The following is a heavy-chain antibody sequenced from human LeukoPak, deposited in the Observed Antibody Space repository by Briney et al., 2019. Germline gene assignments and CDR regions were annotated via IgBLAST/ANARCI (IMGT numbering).Heavy chain of an antibody. V-gene: IGHV3-21*04. Sequence: KTGGSLRLSCAASGFTFSTYNMNWVRQAPGKGLEWVSSITSSSSYIYYADSVKGRFTISRDNAKNSLYLQMNSLRAEDTAVYYCARGGGLGRRDGNNDYWGQGTLVTVSS. CDR2: ITSSSSYI. J-gene: IGHJ4*02. CDR3: ARGGGLGRRDGNNDY. CDR1: GFTFSTYN. D-gene: IGHD5-24*01.